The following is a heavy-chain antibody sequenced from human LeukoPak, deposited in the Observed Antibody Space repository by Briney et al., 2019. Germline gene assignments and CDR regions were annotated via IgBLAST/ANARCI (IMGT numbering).Heavy chain of an antibody. CDR2: IYPGDSDT. J-gene: IGHJ4*02. CDR1: GYSLTSYW. Sequence: GESLKISCKGSGYSLTSYWIGWVRQMAGKGLEWMGIIYPGDSDTIYSPSFQGQVTISADKSIRPAYLQWGSLKASDTAMYYCARLDMQRWLQPLAFDYWGQGTLVTVSS. D-gene: IGHD5-24*01. V-gene: IGHV5-51*01. CDR3: ARLDMQRWLQPLAFDY.